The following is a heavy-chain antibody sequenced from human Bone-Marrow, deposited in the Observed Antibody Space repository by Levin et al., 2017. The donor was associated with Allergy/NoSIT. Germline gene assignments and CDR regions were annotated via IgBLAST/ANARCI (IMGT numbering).Heavy chain of an antibody. CDR2: ISSSSSTI. CDR1: GFTFSSYS. D-gene: IGHD1-1*01. V-gene: IGHV3-48*01. CDR3: ARDTRLLKNWNYFDY. J-gene: IGHJ4*01. Sequence: LSLTCAASGFTFSSYSMNWVRQAPGKGLEWVSYISSSSSTIYYADSVKGRFTISRDNAKNSLYLQMNSLRAEDTAVYYCARDTRLLKNWNYFDYWGQGTLVTVSS.